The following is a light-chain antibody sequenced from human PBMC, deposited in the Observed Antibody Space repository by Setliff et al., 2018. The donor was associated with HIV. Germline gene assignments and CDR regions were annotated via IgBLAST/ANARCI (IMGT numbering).Light chain of an antibody. J-gene: IGLJ1*01. CDR2: DVT. CDR3: SSYTASSTLYV. V-gene: IGLV2-14*03. CDR1: ASDVGGYNY. Sequence: QSVLTQPASVSGSPGQSITISCTGSASDVGGYNYVSWYQQQRGKAPKLIIYDVTHRPSGVSHRFSASKSGNTASLTISGLQAEDEADYFCSSYTASSTLYVFGTGTKVTVL.